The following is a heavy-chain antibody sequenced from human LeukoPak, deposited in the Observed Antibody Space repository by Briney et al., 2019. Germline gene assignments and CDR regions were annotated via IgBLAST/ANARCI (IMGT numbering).Heavy chain of an antibody. CDR2: INHSGST. CDR3: ARSALIAGADP. Sequence: SETLSLTCTVSGGSISSYYWSWIRQPPGKGLEWIGEINHSGSTNYNPSLKSRVTISVDTSKNQFSLKLSSVTAADTAVYYCARSALIAGADPWGQGTLVTVSS. CDR1: GGSISSYY. D-gene: IGHD6-13*01. J-gene: IGHJ5*02. V-gene: IGHV4-34*01.